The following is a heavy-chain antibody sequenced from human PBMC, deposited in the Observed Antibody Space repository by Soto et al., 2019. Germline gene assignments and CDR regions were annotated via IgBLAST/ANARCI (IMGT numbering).Heavy chain of an antibody. CDR1: GFTVSSNY. Sequence: PGGSLRLSCAASGFTVSSNYMSWVRQAPGKGLEWVSVIYSGGSTYYADSVKGRFTISRDNSKNTLYLQMNSLRAEDTAVYYCGSGSGGGWCGKLPPCGFWGQGTRVTVSS. V-gene: IGHV3-66*01. D-gene: IGHD3-10*01. J-gene: IGHJ4*02. CDR3: GSGSGGGWCGKLPPCGF. CDR2: IYSGGST.